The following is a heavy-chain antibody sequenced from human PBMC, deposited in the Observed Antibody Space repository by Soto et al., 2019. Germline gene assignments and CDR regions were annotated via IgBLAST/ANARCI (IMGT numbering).Heavy chain of an antibody. CDR2: IYYSGST. J-gene: IGHJ4*02. D-gene: IGHD5-12*01. Sequence: TSETLSLTCTVSGGSVSSGSYYWSWIRQPPGKGLEWIGYIYYSGSTNYNPSLKSRVTISVDTSKNQFSLKLSSVTAADTAVYYCASASVEMATEGLYWGQGTLVTVSS. CDR1: GGSVSSGSYY. V-gene: IGHV4-61*01. CDR3: ASASVEMATEGLY.